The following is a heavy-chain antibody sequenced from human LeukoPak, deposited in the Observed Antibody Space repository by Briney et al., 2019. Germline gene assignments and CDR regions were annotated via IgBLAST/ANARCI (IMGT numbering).Heavy chain of an antibody. V-gene: IGHV4-34*01. CDR3: ARHYGN. CDR2: INHSVST. Sequence: SETLSLTCAVYGGSFSGYYWSWIRQPPGKGLEWIGEINHSVSTNYNPSLKSRVTISVDTSKNQFSLKLSSVTAADTAVYYCARHYGNWGQGTLVTVSS. J-gene: IGHJ4*02. D-gene: IGHD3-16*01. CDR1: GGSFSGYY.